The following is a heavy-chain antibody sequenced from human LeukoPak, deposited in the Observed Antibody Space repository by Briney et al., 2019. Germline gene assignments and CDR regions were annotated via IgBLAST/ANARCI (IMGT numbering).Heavy chain of an antibody. J-gene: IGHJ3*02. Sequence: PSETLSLTCALYGESFSAYYWSWIRQPPEKGLEWIGEINHSGSTNYNPSLKSRATISVDTSKNQISLKLSSVTAADTAVYYCARCGNLNSGSYYDAFDIWGQGTMVTVSS. CDR2: INHSGST. D-gene: IGHD1-26*01. CDR3: ARCGNLNSGSYYDAFDI. CDR1: GESFSAYY. V-gene: IGHV4-34*01.